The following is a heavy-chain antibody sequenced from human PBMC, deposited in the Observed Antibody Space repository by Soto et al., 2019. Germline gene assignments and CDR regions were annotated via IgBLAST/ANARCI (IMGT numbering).Heavy chain of an antibody. CDR3: ARRGYSYGYRWYYYYGMDV. D-gene: IGHD5-18*01. CDR2: INHSGST. Sequence: QVQLQQWGAGLLKPSETLSLTCAVYGGSFSGYYWSWIRQPPGKGLEWIGEINHSGSTNYNPSLKCRVSISVDTSKNQFSLKLSSVTAEYTAVYYCARRGYSYGYRWYYYYGMDVWGQGTTVTVSS. CDR1: GGSFSGYY. V-gene: IGHV4-34*01. J-gene: IGHJ6*02.